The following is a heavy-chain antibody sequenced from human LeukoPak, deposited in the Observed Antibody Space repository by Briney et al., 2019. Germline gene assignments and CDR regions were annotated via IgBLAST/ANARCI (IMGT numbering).Heavy chain of an antibody. CDR3: ARRQESYDSSGYQKPRAEYSQH. CDR2: MNPNSGNT. CDR1: GYTLASYD. Sequence: ASVKVSCKASGYTLASYDINWVRQATGQGLEWMGWMNPNSGNTGYAQKFQGRVTMTRNTSTSTVYMELSSLRSEDTAVYYCARRQESYDSSGYQKPRAEYSQHWGQGTLVTVSS. J-gene: IGHJ1*01. V-gene: IGHV1-8*01. D-gene: IGHD3-22*01.